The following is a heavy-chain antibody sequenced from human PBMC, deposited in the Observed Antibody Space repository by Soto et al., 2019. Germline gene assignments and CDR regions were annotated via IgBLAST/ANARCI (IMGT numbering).Heavy chain of an antibody. Sequence: ASVKVSCKASGYTFTSYGISWVRQAPGQGLEWMGWVSAYNGDTNYAQNFQGRVTMTTDTSTSTAYMDLRSLRSDDTANYYCARDRGYCANGVCFRYDYWGQGTLVTVSS. D-gene: IGHD2-8*01. CDR3: ARDRGYCANGVCFRYDY. CDR1: GYTFTSYG. CDR2: VSAYNGDT. V-gene: IGHV1-18*01. J-gene: IGHJ4*02.